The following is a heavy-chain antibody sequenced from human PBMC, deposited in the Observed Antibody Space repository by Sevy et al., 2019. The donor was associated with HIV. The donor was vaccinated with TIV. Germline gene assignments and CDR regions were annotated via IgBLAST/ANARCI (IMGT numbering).Heavy chain of an antibody. Sequence: GGSLRLSCAVSGFSFDSYGMTWVRQAPGKGLEWVSGISGSGTRTYYADSVKGRFIISRDNSKNTLYLQMNSLRSEDTAVYYFAKGGGGHYDPDEIAYYFYYYNMDVWGKGTTVTVSS. CDR1: GFSFDSYG. CDR2: ISGSGTRT. D-gene: IGHD3-22*01. V-gene: IGHV3-23*01. J-gene: IGHJ6*03. CDR3: AKGGGGHYDPDEIAYYFYYYNMDV.